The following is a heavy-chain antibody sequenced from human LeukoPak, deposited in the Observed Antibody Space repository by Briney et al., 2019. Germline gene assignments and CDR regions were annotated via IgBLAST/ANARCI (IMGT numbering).Heavy chain of an antibody. CDR3: ASSGWSGGY. J-gene: IGHJ4*02. Sequence: PSETLSLTCTVSGGSISSGSYYWSWLRQPAGKGLEWIGRIYTSGSTNYNPSLKSRVTISVDTSKNQFSLKLSSVTAADTAVYYCASSGWSGGYWGQGTLVTVSS. CDR1: GGSISSGSYY. D-gene: IGHD6-19*01. V-gene: IGHV4-61*02. CDR2: IYTSGST.